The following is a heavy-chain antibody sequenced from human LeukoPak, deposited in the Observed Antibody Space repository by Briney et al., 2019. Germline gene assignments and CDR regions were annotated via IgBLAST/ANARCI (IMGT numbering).Heavy chain of an antibody. J-gene: IGHJ4*02. V-gene: IGHV4-59*12. CDR2: MYYSGNP. Sequence: PSETLSLTCSVSGASMRRYYWSWIRQPPAKGLEWIGYMYYSGNPNYNPSLKPRVTMSLDTSKNQLSLRLNSVNAADTAVYYCARERVPGNVFDSWGQGTLVTVSS. CDR1: GASMRRYY. D-gene: IGHD6-19*01. CDR3: ARERVPGNVFDS.